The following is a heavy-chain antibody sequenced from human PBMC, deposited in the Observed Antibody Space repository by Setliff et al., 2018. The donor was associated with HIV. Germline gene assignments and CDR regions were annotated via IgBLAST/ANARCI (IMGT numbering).Heavy chain of an antibody. D-gene: IGHD1-26*01. CDR3: ARELYGGNSRPFDY. CDR1: GGSVISYL. CDR2: IYYTGIT. J-gene: IGHJ4*02. Sequence: SETLSLTCSVSGGSVISYLWHWFRQPPGKGLEWIGYIYYTGITDYNPSLEGRLTISVDTSKNQVSLKLKSVTTADTAVYYCARELYGGNSRPFDYWGQGALVTSPQ. V-gene: IGHV4-59*02.